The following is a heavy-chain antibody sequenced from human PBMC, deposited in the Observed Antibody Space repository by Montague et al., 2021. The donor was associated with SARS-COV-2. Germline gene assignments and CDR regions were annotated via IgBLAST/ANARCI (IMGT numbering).Heavy chain of an antibody. J-gene: IGHJ4*02. CDR2: INHTGST. Sequence: SETLSLTCAVYGGSFSNKYWTWIRQPPGKGLEWIGEINHTGSTNXKPSLKRRVTISVDMSKNQFSLKVSSVTAADTAVYYCARGLMSGSYYLGLDYWGQGTLVTVSS. CDR1: GGSFSNKY. V-gene: IGHV4-34*01. D-gene: IGHD1-26*01. CDR3: ARGLMSGSYYLGLDY.